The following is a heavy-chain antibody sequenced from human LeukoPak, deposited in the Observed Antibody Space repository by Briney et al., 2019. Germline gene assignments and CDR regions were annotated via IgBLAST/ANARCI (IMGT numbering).Heavy chain of an antibody. Sequence: PSETLSLTCAVYGGSFSGYYWSWIRQPPGKGLEWIGETNHSGSTNYNPSLKSRVTILVDTSKNQFSLKLSSVTAADTAVCYCARGHSPVTTKVSYFQHWGQGTLVTVSS. V-gene: IGHV4-34*01. D-gene: IGHD4-17*01. CDR2: TNHSGST. J-gene: IGHJ1*01. CDR3: ARGHSPVTTKVSYFQH. CDR1: GGSFSGYY.